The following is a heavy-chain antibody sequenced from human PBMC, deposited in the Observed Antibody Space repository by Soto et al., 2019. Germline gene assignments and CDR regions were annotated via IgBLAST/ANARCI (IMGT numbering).Heavy chain of an antibody. Sequence: QVQLVESGGGVVQPGRSLRLSCAASGFTFSSYGMHWVREAPGKGLEGVAVIWYDGCNKYYADSVKGRFTISRDNSKNTLYLQKNSLRAEDTAVYYCARDNWEKETYYWGQGSLVTVSS. CDR2: IWYDGCNK. CDR1: GFTFSSYG. V-gene: IGHV3-33*01. CDR3: ARDNWEKETYY. D-gene: IGHD7-27*01. J-gene: IGHJ4*02.